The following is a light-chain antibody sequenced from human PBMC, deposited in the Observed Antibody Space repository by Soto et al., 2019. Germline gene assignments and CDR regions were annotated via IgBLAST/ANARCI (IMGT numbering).Light chain of an antibody. CDR2: DAS. Sequence: EIVLTQSPGTMSLSPGERATLSCRASQSVSSYLAWYQQKPGQAPRLLIYDASIRAPGIPARFSGSGSGTDFTRPISGLEPEAFAVYYCQQRSNWRTFGQGTKLELK. CDR3: QQRSNWRT. J-gene: IGKJ2*01. V-gene: IGKV3-11*01. CDR1: QSVSSY.